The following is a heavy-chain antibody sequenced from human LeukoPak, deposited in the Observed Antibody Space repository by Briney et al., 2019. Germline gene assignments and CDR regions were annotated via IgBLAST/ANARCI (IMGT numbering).Heavy chain of an antibody. Sequence: GGSLRLSCAASGFTFSSYGMHWVRQAPGKGLEWVAVISYDGSNKYYADSVKGRFTISRDNSKNTLYLQMNSLRAEDTAVYYCAKEMVVAATGYFDYWGQGTLVTVSS. V-gene: IGHV3-30*18. CDR1: GFTFSSYG. D-gene: IGHD2-15*01. CDR2: ISYDGSNK. CDR3: AKEMVVAATGYFDY. J-gene: IGHJ4*02.